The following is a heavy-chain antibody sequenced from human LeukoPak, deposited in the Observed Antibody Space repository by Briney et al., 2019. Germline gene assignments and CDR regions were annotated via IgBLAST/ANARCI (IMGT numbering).Heavy chain of an antibody. CDR1: GYTFTSYG. V-gene: IGHV1-18*01. CDR3: ARDPTRLSSGHSNWFDP. D-gene: IGHD3-22*01. J-gene: IGHJ5*02. CDR2: ISAYNGNT. Sequence: ASVKVSCKASGYTFTSYGISWVRQAPGQGLEWMGWISAYNGNTNYAQKLQGRVTMTTDTSTSTAYMELRSLRSDDTAVYYCARDPTRLSSGHSNWFDPWGQGTLVTVSS.